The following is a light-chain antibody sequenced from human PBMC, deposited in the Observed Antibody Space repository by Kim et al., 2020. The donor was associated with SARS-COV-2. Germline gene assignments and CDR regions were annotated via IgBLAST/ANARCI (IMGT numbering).Light chain of an antibody. CDR1: QSIGGW. Sequence: DVQMTQSPSTLSASVGDRVTMTCRASQSIGGWLAWYQQKPGKAPKLLIYKASTLQSGVPSRFSGSGSGTEFTLTITSLQSDDFATYFCQQYNIYRTFGPGTKVDIK. CDR3: QQYNIYRT. V-gene: IGKV1-5*03. J-gene: IGKJ1*01. CDR2: KAS.